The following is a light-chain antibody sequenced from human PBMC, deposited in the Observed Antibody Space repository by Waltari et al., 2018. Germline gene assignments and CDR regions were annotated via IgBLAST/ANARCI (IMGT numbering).Light chain of an antibody. J-gene: IGLJ3*02. Sequence: QSVLTQPPSVSGTPGQRVTIPCSGTTSNIGSNSVSWYQQLPGTAPKLLIYRNYQRPSGVPTRFSGSRSGTSASLAISGLQSEDEADYYCATWDDTLSGPRVFGGGTRLTVL. CDR3: ATWDDTLSGPRV. CDR1: TSNIGSNS. CDR2: RNY. V-gene: IGLV1-47*01.